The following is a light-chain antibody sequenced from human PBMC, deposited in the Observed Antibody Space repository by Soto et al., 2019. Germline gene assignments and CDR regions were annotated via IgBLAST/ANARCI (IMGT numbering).Light chain of an antibody. J-gene: IGLJ1*01. V-gene: IGLV2-18*01. CDR2: EVS. Sequence: QSVLTQPPSVSGSPGQSVTISCTGTSSDVGRYNRVSWYQQPPGTAPKLLIYEVSNRPSGVPHRFSGSKSGNMASLTISGLQAEDEADYYCSLYTSSTTFVFGSGTKVTVL. CDR3: SLYTSSTTFV. CDR1: SSDVGRYNR.